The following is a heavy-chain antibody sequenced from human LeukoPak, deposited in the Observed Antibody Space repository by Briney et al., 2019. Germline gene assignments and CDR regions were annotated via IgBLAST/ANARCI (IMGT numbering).Heavy chain of an antibody. CDR1: GFTFSSYA. Sequence: GGSLRLSCAASGFTFSSYAMHRVRQAPGKGLEWVAVISYDGSNKYYADSVKGRFTISRDNSKNTLYLQMNSLRAEDTAVYYCARDRRSVVVAATRYYYYGMDVWGQGTTVTVSS. CDR3: ARDRRSVVVAATRYYYYGMDV. D-gene: IGHD2-15*01. V-gene: IGHV3-30-3*01. CDR2: ISYDGSNK. J-gene: IGHJ6*02.